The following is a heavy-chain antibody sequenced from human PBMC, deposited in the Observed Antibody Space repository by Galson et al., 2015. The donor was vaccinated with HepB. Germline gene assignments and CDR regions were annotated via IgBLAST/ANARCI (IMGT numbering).Heavy chain of an antibody. J-gene: IGHJ6*02. CDR3: ARGIAAAGPAAIYGMDV. CDR1: GFTFSSYS. Sequence: SLRLSCAASGFTFSSYSMNWVRQAPGKGLEWVSSISSSSSYIYYADSVKGRFTISRDNAKNSLYLQMNSLRAEDTAVYYCARGIAAAGPAAIYGMDVWGQGTTVTVSS. D-gene: IGHD6-13*01. V-gene: IGHV3-21*01. CDR2: ISSSSSYI.